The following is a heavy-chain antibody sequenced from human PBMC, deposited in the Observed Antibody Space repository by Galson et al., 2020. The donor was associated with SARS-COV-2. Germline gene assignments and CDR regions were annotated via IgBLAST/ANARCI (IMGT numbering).Heavy chain of an antibody. D-gene: IGHD5-12*01. CDR1: GFTFSNYA. CDR2: IRAGGGTT. V-gene: IGHV3-23*01. Sequence: TGGSLRLSCAASGFTFSNYAMTWVRQAPGKGLEWVSTIRAGGGTTFYADSVKGRFTISRDNSMNTLFLRMSGLRADDTAVYYCARVATRMVVATLDNWGQGVLVTVSS. J-gene: IGHJ4*02. CDR3: ARVATRMVVATLDN.